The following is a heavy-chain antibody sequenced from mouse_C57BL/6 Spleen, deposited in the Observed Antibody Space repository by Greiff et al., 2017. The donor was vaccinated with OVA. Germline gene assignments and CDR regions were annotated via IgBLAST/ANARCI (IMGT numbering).Heavy chain of an antibody. V-gene: IGHV1-52*01. CDR1: GYTFTSYW. Sequence: QLQQPGAELVRPGSSVKLSCKASGYTFTSYWMHWVKQRPIQGLEWIGNIDPSDSEPHYNQKFKDKATLTVDKSSSTAYMQLSSLTSEDSAVYYCASGGGNYVWFAYWGQGTLVTVSA. D-gene: IGHD2-1*01. CDR3: ASGGGNYVWFAY. CDR2: IDPSDSEP. J-gene: IGHJ3*01.